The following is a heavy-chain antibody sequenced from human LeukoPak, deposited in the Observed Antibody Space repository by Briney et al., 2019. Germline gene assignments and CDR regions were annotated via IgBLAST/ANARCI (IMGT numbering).Heavy chain of an antibody. D-gene: IGHD1-14*01. CDR1: GFIFDTHT. Sequence: GGSLRLSGTASGFIFDTHTLTWVRQAPGKGLEWVASISGSGDSTNYGDSVKGRFTISRDNFKRTVHLEMSNLRADDTAMYCCVRRAAVRGMDFWGLGTTVIVSS. CDR3: VRRAAVRGMDF. J-gene: IGHJ6*02. V-gene: IGHV3-23*01. CDR2: ISGSGDST.